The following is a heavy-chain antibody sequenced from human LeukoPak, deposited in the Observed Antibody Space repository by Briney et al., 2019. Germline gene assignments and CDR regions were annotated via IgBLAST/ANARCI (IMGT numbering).Heavy chain of an antibody. CDR3: AGYGMDIVVVPAAIRATDNWFDP. Sequence: PSETLSLTCAVYGGSFSGYYWSWIRQPPGKGLEGIGEINHIGSTNYNPSLKSRVTISVDTSKNQFSLKLSSVTAADTAVYYCAGYGMDIVVVPAAIRATDNWFDPWGQGTLVTVSS. CDR2: INHIGST. CDR1: GGSFSGYY. V-gene: IGHV4-34*01. J-gene: IGHJ5*02. D-gene: IGHD2-2*02.